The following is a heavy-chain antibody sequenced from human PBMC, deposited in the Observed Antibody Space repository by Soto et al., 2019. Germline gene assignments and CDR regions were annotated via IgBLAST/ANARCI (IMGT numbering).Heavy chain of an antibody. CDR3: AREADGSYDYFWWSYLQKGGYYYYYYMDV. Sequence: PSETLSLTCTVSGGSISSGGYYWSWIRQHPGKGLEWIGYIYYSGSTYYNPSLKSRVTISVDTSKNQFSLKLSSVTAANTAVYYCAREADGSYDYFWWSYLQKGGYYYYYYMDVWGKGTTVTVSS. J-gene: IGHJ6*03. V-gene: IGHV4-31*03. CDR2: IYYSGST. D-gene: IGHD3-16*02. CDR1: GGSISSGGYY.